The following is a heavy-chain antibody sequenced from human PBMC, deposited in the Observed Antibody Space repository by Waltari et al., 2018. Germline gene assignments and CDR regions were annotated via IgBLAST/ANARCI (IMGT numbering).Heavy chain of an antibody. D-gene: IGHD5-18*01. J-gene: IGHJ3*01. CDR1: GFTFNYYW. CDR2: INSDGSTT. V-gene: IGHV3-74*01. CDR3: ARDGYSYGLGTFDV. Sequence: EVQLVESGGGFVQPGGSLTLSCVSSGFTFNYYWMHWVRQAPGKGLVWVSRINSDGSTTSYADSVKGRFTISRDNARNTLYLQMNSLRDEDTAVYYCARDGYSYGLGTFDVWGQGTMVTVSS.